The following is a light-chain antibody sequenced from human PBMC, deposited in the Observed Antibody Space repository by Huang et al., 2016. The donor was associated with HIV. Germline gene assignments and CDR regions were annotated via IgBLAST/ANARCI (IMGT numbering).Light chain of an antibody. CDR2: DAS. CDR1: QSVSSY. CDR3: QHRSEFPIT. J-gene: IGKJ5*01. Sequence: EIVLTQSPATLSLSPGERATLSCRASQSVSSYLAWYHQKPGQAPSLLIYDASNRATGIPARFSGSGSGTDFTLTISSLEPEDFAVYYCQHRSEFPITFGQGTRLEIK. V-gene: IGKV3-11*01.